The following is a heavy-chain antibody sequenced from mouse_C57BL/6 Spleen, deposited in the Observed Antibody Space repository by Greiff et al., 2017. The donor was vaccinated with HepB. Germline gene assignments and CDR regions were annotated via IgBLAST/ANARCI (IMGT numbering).Heavy chain of an antibody. V-gene: IGHV7-1*01. CDR2: RRNKANDYTT. CDR3: ARDCDYDRGDYYAMDY. J-gene: IGHJ4*01. Sequence: EVKLMESGGGLVQSGRSLRLSCATSGFTFSDFYMEWVRQAPGKGPEWIAARRNKANDYTTEYSASVKGRFIVSRDTSQSILYLQMTALRAEDTAIYYSARDCDYDRGDYYAMDYWGQGTSVTVSS. CDR1: GFTFSDFY. D-gene: IGHD2-4*01.